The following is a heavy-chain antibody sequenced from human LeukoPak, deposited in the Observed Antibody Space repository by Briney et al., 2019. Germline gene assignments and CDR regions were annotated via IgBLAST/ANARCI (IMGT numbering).Heavy chain of an antibody. CDR1: GGSFSGYY. V-gene: IGHV4-34*01. CDR2: INHSGST. CDR3: ARATDILTGYWGHRFDP. D-gene: IGHD3-9*01. Sequence: SETLSLTCAVYGGSFSGYYWSWIRQPPGKVLEWIGEINHSGSTNYNPSLKSRVTISVDTSKNQFSLKLSSVTAADTAVYYCARATDILTGYWGHRFDPWGQGTLVTVSS. J-gene: IGHJ5*02.